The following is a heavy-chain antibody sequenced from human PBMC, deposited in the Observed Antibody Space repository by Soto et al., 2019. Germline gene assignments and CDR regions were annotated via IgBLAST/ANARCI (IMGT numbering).Heavy chain of an antibody. J-gene: IGHJ3*02. CDR2: IFASGTT. CDR1: GFTLSGNY. Sequence: EVQLVESGGGLVQPGGSLRLSCGASGFTLSGNYMNWIRQAPEKGLEWVSVIFASGTTYYADSVQGRFTISRDNSKNTLFLQMNSLRPEDTAVYYWANSVGAFDIWGQGTMVTVSS. D-gene: IGHD1-26*01. V-gene: IGHV3-66*01. CDR3: ANSVGAFDI.